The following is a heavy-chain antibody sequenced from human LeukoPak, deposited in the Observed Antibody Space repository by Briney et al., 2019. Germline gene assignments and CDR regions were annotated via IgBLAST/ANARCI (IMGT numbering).Heavy chain of an antibody. Sequence: GGSLRLSCAGSGLTFNDYAMSWVRQAPRKGLEWVSSISGSGGSTYYADYVKGRSTISRDNSKKLVYFEMNSLRGEDTAVYFCARGGQNFDFWRFDYWGQGTLAVVSS. CDR2: ISGSGGST. V-gene: IGHV3-23*01. CDR1: GLTFNDYA. D-gene: IGHD3-3*01. CDR3: ARGGQNFDFWRFDY. J-gene: IGHJ4*02.